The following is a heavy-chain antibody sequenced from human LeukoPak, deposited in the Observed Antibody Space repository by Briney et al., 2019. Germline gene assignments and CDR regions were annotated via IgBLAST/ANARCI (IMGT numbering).Heavy chain of an antibody. J-gene: IGHJ4*02. CDR2: ISSSSSYI. CDR1: GFTFSSYS. CDR3: AKRGPPYNGSPGNYFDY. D-gene: IGHD3-10*01. Sequence: GGSLRLSCAASGFTFSSYSMNWVRQAPGKGLEWVSSISSSSSYIYYADSVKGRFTISRDNAKNSLYLQMNSLRAEDTAVYYCAKRGPPYNGSPGNYFDYWGQGTLVTVSS. V-gene: IGHV3-21*04.